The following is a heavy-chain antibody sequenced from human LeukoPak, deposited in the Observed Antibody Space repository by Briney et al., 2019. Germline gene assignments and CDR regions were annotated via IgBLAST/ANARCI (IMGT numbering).Heavy chain of an antibody. CDR1: GYSFTSYW. D-gene: IGHD4-23*01. CDR3: ARSPGPCWYGGLLFDY. Sequence: GESLKISCQGSGYSFTSYWIGWVRQMPGKGLEWMGIIYPGDSDTRYSPSFQGQVTISADKSISTAYLQWSSLKASDTAMYYCARSPGPCWYGGLLFDYWGQGTLVTVSS. CDR2: IYPGDSDT. J-gene: IGHJ4*02. V-gene: IGHV5-51*01.